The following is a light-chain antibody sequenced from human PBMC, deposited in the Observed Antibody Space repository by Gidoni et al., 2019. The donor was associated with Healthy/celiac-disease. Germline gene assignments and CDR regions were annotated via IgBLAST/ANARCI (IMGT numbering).Light chain of an antibody. J-gene: IGKJ5*01. CDR2: GAS. Sequence: EIVLTQSPGTLSLSPVERATLYCRASQSVSSSDLAWYQQKPGQAPRLLIYGASSRATGIPDRFSGSGSGTDFTLTISRLEPEDFAVYYCQQYGSSPPITFXXXTRLEIK. CDR3: QQYGSSPPIT. V-gene: IGKV3-20*01. CDR1: QSVSSSD.